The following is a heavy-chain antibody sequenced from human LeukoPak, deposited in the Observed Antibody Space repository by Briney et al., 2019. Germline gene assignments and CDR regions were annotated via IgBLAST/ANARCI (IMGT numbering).Heavy chain of an antibody. CDR3: AITVAGSNDY. CDR2: INPNSGGT. CDR1: GYTFTSYD. V-gene: IGHV1-2*02. Sequence: ASVKVSCKASGYTFTSYDINWVRQATGQGLEWMGWINPNSGGTNYAQKFQGRVTMTRDTSISTAYMELSRLRSDDTAVYYCAITVAGSNDYWGQGTLVTVSS. D-gene: IGHD6-19*01. J-gene: IGHJ4*02.